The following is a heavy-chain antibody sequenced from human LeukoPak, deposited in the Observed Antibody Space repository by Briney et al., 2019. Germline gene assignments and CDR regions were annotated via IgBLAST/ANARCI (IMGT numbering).Heavy chain of an antibody. Sequence: PGGSLRLSCAASGFAFSTYWVYWIRQVAGKGLVWVSRIKPDGSDTDYADSVKGRFTISRDNAKNTLYLQMDSLRAEDTAVYYCARDLLAGTGDPWGQGTLVTVSS. D-gene: IGHD3-10*01. CDR2: IKPDGSDT. CDR1: GFAFSTYW. CDR3: ARDLLAGTGDP. V-gene: IGHV3-74*01. J-gene: IGHJ5*02.